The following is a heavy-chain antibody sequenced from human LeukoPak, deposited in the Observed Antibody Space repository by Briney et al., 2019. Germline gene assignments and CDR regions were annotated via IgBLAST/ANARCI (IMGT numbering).Heavy chain of an antibody. Sequence: GGSPRLSCAASGFTFSSYSMNWVRQAPGKGLEWVSSISSSSSYIYYADSVKGRFTTSRDNAKNSLYLQMNSLRAEDTAVYYCARDLGGATDYWGQGTLVTVSS. D-gene: IGHD1-26*01. J-gene: IGHJ4*02. V-gene: IGHV3-21*01. CDR2: ISSSSSYI. CDR1: GFTFSSYS. CDR3: ARDLGGATDY.